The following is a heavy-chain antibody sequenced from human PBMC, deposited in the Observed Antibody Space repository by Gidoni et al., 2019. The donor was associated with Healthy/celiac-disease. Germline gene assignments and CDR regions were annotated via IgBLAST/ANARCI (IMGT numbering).Heavy chain of an antibody. CDR1: GGTFSSYA. CDR2: IIPIFGTA. J-gene: IGHJ5*02. V-gene: IGHV1-69*01. Sequence: QVQLVQSGAAVKKPGSSVKVSCQASGGTFSSYAISWVRQAPGQGLEWMGGIIPIFGTANYAQKFQGRVTMTADESTSTAYMELSSLRSEDTAVYYCAREGIAVAGTTWLDPWGQGTLVTVSS. CDR3: AREGIAVAGTTWLDP. D-gene: IGHD6-19*01.